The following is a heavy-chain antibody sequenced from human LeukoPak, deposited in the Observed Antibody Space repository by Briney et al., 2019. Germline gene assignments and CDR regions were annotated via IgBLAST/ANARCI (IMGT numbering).Heavy chain of an antibody. D-gene: IGHD6-19*01. Sequence: PGRSLRLSCAPFGFTFRTSAMNWVSQDPGKGLEWVSAMSGSGDYTYYAESVRGRFTISRDNSKNTLYLQMNSLRAEDTAVYYCGQQQPGKWLAVDSWGQGTLVTVSS. V-gene: IGHV3-23*01. CDR2: MSGSGDYT. CDR3: GQQQPGKWLAVDS. J-gene: IGHJ4*02. CDR1: GFTFRTSA.